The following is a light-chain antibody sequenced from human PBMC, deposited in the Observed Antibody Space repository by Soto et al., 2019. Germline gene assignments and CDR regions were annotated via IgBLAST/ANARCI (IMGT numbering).Light chain of an antibody. Sequence: EIVLPQSKGTLSLSPGERSTLSCMASQSVSSSYLAWYQQKPGQAPRLLIYGASSRATGIPDRFSGSGSGTDFTLTISRLEPEDFAVYYCQQYGISPRTFGQGTKVDIK. V-gene: IGKV3-20*01. CDR1: QSVSSSY. J-gene: IGKJ1*01. CDR3: QQYGISPRT. CDR2: GAS.